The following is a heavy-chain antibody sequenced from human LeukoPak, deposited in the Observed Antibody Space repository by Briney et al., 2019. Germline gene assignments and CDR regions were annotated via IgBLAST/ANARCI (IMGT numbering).Heavy chain of an antibody. D-gene: IGHD3-3*01. CDR1: GGTFSSYA. V-gene: IGHV1-69*05. CDR2: IIPIFGTA. J-gene: IGHJ4*02. CDR3: ARGKYYDFWSGYSY. Sequence: SVKVSCKASGGTFSSYAISWVRQAPGQGLEWMGRIIPIFGTANYTQKFQGRVTITTDESTSTAYMELSSLRSEDTAVYYCARGKYYDFWSGYSYWGQGTLVTVSS.